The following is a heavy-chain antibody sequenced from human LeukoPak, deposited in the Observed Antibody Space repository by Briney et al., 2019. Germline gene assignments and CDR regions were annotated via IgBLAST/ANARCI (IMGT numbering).Heavy chain of an antibody. CDR3: ARDGTAAGLYFDL. Sequence: GGSLRLSCAVSGFTFTSYWMNWVRQAPGKGLEWVASIRQDGGERSYVDSVKGRFTISRDSTKNSLYLQMSSLRAEDTAVYYCARDGTAAGLYFDLWGQGTLVTVSS. V-gene: IGHV3-7*01. D-gene: IGHD6-13*01. J-gene: IGHJ4*01. CDR1: GFTFTSYW. CDR2: IRQDGGER.